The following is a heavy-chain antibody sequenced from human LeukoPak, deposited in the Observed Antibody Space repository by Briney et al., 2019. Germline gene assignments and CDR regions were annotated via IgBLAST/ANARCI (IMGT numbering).Heavy chain of an antibody. V-gene: IGHV3-30*18. CDR1: GFTFSSYG. J-gene: IGHJ4*02. CDR2: LSYDGSNK. D-gene: IGHD3-22*01. Sequence: GGSLRLSCAASGFTFSSYGMHWVRQAPGKGLEGVAVLSYDGSNKYYADSVKGRFTISRDNSKNTLYLQMNSLRAEDTAVYYCAKADDPVKRIVVVIKGMDYWGQGTLVTVSS. CDR3: AKADDPVKRIVVVIKGMDY.